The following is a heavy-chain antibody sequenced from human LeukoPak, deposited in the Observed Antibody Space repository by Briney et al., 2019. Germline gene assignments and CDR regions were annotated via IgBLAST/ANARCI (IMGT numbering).Heavy chain of an antibody. J-gene: IGHJ4*02. Sequence: PGGSLRLSCVASGFTFKSYVMNWVRQAPGKGLEWLATIFGSGVSISYADFVKGRFTISRDNSNNTLYLQMSSLRAEDTAMYYCAKDLGWELPAEAYWGQGILVTASS. D-gene: IGHD1-26*01. CDR3: AKDLGWELPAEAY. V-gene: IGHV3-23*01. CDR1: GFTFKSYV. CDR2: IFGSGVSI.